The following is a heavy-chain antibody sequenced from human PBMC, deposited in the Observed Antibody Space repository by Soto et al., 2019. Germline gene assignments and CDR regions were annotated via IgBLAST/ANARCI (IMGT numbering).Heavy chain of an antibody. CDR3: ARDRVVGPVDYYYYYGMDV. D-gene: IGHD3-3*01. CDR1: GDSVSSNSAA. Sequence: QTLSLTCAISGDSVSSNSAAWNWIRQSPSRGLEWLGRTYYRSKWYNDYAVSVKSRITINPDTSKNQFSLQLNSVTPEDTAVYYCARDRVVGPVDYYYYYGMDVWGQGTTVTVSS. V-gene: IGHV6-1*01. J-gene: IGHJ6*02. CDR2: TYYRSKWYN.